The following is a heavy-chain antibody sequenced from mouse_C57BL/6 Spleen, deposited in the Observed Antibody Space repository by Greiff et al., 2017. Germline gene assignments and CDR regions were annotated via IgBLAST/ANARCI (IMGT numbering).Heavy chain of an antibody. J-gene: IGHJ3*02. CDR2: INPNNGGT. CDR3: ARYFYYGYDVSGY. D-gene: IGHD2-2*01. Sequence: VQLQQSGPELVKPGASVKMSCKASGYTFTDYNMHWVKQRHGKSLEWIGYINPNNGGTSYNQKFKGKATLPVNNSSSTAYVNLRSLTSEDSAFYYCARYFYYGYDVSGYRGQGALVTVSA. CDR1: GYTFTDYN. V-gene: IGHV1-22*01.